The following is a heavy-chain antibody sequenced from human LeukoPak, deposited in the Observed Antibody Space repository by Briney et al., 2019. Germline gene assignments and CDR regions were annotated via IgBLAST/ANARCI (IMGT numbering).Heavy chain of an antibody. CDR3: ARGDWYSFDH. D-gene: IGHD6-19*01. CDR2: ISSGGSSI. J-gene: IGHJ4*02. CDR1: GFTFSDYY. V-gene: IGHV3-11*01. Sequence: GGSLRLSCAASGFTFSDYYMNWIRQAPGKGLEWVSYISSGGSSIYYADSVKGRYTISRDNAKSSLYMEMNSLRAEDTAVYYCARGDWYSFDHWGQGTLVTVSS.